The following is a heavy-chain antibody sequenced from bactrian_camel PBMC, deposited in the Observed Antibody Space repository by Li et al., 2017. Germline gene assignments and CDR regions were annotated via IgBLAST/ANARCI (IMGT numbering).Heavy chain of an antibody. CDR3: TLRDGCRYPSLSLPDFGY. J-gene: IGHJ6*01. Sequence: QVQLVESGGGSVQAGGSLRLSCAVSGYKYSRICMGWFRQAPGKEREGVAAIESAGVTRYADSAKGRFTISIDNPKNTVYLQMNSLKPDDTATYYCTLRDGCRYPSLSLPDFGYWGQGTQVTVS. D-gene: IGHD5*01. CDR2: IESAGVT. CDR1: GYKYSRIC. V-gene: IGHV3S53*01.